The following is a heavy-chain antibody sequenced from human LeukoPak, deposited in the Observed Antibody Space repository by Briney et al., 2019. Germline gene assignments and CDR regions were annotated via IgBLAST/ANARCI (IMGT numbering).Heavy chain of an antibody. CDR2: FDPEDGET. J-gene: IGHJ4*02. D-gene: IGHD6-13*01. CDR1: GYTFTGYY. V-gene: IGHV1-24*01. Sequence: ASVKVSCKASGYTFTGYYMHWVRQAPGQGLEWMGGFDPEDGETIYAQKFQGRVTMTEDTSTDTAYMELSSLRSEDTAVYYCATAGSSWYAPFDYWGQGTLVTVSS. CDR3: ATAGSSWYAPFDY.